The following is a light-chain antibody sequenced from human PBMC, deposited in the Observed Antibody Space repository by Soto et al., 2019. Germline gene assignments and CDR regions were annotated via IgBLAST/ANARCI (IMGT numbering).Light chain of an antibody. CDR1: SSDVGGYNY. J-gene: IGLJ1*01. V-gene: IGLV2-14*01. CDR3: CSYTTTSTYV. Sequence: QSVLTQPASVSGSPGQSITISCTGTSSDVGGYNYVSWYQQHPGKAPKLMIYDVSNRPSGVSNRFSGSKSANTASLTISGLQAEDEADCYCCSYTTTSTYVFGTGTKVTVL. CDR2: DVS.